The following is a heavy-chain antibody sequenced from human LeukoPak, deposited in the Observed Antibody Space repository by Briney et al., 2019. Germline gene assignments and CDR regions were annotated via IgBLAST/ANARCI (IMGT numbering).Heavy chain of an antibody. Sequence: SETLSLNCAVSGYSISSGNYWGWIRQPPGKELEVIGSIYHSGSTYYNPSLKSRVTISVDTSKNQFSLKLSSVTAADTAVYYCARALGYCSTTSCYTPIDYWGPGTLVTVSS. CDR1: GYSISSGNY. CDR3: ARALGYCSTTSCYTPIDY. V-gene: IGHV4-38-2*01. J-gene: IGHJ4*02. D-gene: IGHD2-2*02. CDR2: IYHSGST.